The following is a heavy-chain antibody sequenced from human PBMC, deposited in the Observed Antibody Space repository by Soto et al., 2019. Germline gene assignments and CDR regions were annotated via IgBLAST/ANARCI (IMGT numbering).Heavy chain of an antibody. CDR2: IYYSGST. V-gene: IGHV4-39*01. CDR1: GGSISSSSYY. CDR3: AGPLGSPCGGDCLGVYYYYGMDV. Sequence: PSETLSLTCTVSGGSISSSSYYWGWIRQPPGKGLEWIGSIYYSGSTYYNPSLKSRVTISVDTSKNQFSLKLSSVTAADTAVYYCAGPLGSPCGGDCLGVYYYYGMDVWGQGTTVTVSS. J-gene: IGHJ6*02. D-gene: IGHD2-21*02.